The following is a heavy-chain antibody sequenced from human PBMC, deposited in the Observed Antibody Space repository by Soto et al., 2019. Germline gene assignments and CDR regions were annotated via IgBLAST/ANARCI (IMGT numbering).Heavy chain of an antibody. V-gene: IGHV4-39*01. CDR1: GSSIITSYY. J-gene: IGHJ6*02. CDR2: IYYSGST. CDR3: ARPDWARCYGMDV. Sequence: QLQLQESGPGLVKPSETLSLTCSVSGSSIITSYYWGGIRQPPGKGLEWIGFIYYSGSTYYNTSLKSRVTIFVDTSKSQFSLVRGSVTDEDTAVYYWARPDWARCYGMDVWGQGTPVTVSS. D-gene: IGHD2-21*01.